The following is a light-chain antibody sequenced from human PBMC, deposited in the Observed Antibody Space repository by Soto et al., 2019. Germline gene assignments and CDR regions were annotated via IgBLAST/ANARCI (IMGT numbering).Light chain of an antibody. Sequence: ETVMTQSAATLSVSPGERATLSCRASQSVSSNLAWYQQKPGQAPRLLIYGASTRVTGIPARFSGSGSGTEFTLTICCLQSEDFAVYYCPEYNTWPPTFGQGTKVEIK. CDR2: GAS. J-gene: IGKJ1*01. CDR3: PEYNTWPPT. V-gene: IGKV3-15*01. CDR1: QSVSSN.